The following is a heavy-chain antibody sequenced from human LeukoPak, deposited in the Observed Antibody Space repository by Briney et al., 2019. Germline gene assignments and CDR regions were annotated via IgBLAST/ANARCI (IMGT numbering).Heavy chain of an antibody. CDR3: ARSVGPRTSIDAFGI. J-gene: IGHJ3*02. V-gene: IGHV1-46*01. D-gene: IGHD1-26*01. Sequence: ASVKVSCKASGYTFSNYYMHWVRQAPGQGLEWMGIINPSGGSTNYAQKFQGRVTMTRDTSTSTVYMELSSLRPDDTAVYYCARSVGPRTSIDAFGIWGQGTMVTVSS. CDR2: INPSGGST. CDR1: GYTFSNYY.